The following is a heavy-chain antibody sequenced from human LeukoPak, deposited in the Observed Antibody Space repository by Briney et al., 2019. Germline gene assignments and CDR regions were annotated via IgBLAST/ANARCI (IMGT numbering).Heavy chain of an antibody. V-gene: IGHV1-18*04. Sequence: GASVKVSCKASGYTFTGYYMHWVRQAPGQGLEWMGWISAYNGNTNYAQKLQGRVTMTTDTSTSTAYMELRSLRSDDTAVYYCASNKYDFWSGYSFWGQGTLVTVSS. J-gene: IGHJ4*02. CDR1: GYTFTGYY. D-gene: IGHD3-3*01. CDR2: ISAYNGNT. CDR3: ASNKYDFWSGYSF.